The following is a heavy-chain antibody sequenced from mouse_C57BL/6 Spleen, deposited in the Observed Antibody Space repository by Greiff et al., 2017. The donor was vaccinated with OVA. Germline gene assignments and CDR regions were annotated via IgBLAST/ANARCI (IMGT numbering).Heavy chain of an antibody. CDR2: INPNNGGT. V-gene: IGHV1-26*01. CDR3: ARTPAYGSSYWYYFDY. Sequence: VQLQQSGPELVKPGASVKISCKASGYTFTDYYMNWVKQSHGKSLEWIGDINPNNGGTSYNQKFKGKATLTVDKSSSTAYMELRSLTSEDSAVYYCARTPAYGSSYWYYFDYWGQGTTLTVSS. D-gene: IGHD1-1*01. J-gene: IGHJ2*01. CDR1: GYTFTDYY.